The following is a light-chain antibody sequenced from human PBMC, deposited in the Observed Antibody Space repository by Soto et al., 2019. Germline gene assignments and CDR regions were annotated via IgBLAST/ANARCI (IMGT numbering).Light chain of an antibody. Sequence: QSALTQPASVSGSPGQSITISCTGTSSDVGGYNYVSWYQQHPGKAPKLMIYEVSNWPSRVSNRFSGSKSGNTASLTISGLQAEDEADYYCSSYTRSSTPYVYGTGTKVTVL. CDR2: EVS. V-gene: IGLV2-14*01. J-gene: IGLJ1*01. CDR3: SSYTRSSTPYV. CDR1: SSDVGGYNY.